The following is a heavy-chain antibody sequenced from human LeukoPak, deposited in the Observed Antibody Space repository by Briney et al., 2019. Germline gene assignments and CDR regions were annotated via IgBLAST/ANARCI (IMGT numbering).Heavy chain of an antibody. CDR2: INTSGSST. CDR1: GFTFSDYW. D-gene: IGHD1-14*01. J-gene: IGHJ4*02. CDR3: SRSNHADDF. V-gene: IGHV3-74*03. Sequence: GGSLRLSCAASGFTFSDYWLHWVRQVPGKGLVWVSRINTSGSSTTYADSVKGRFTISRDNAKNTLYLQMDSLRAEDTGVYYCSRSNHADDFWGQGTLVTVSS.